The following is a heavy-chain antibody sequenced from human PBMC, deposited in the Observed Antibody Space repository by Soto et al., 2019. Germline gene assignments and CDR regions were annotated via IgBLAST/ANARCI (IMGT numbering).Heavy chain of an antibody. CDR1: GYTFTGYA. V-gene: IGHV1-3*05. CDR3: ARALAVAADFDY. CDR2: INAGNGNT. Sequence: QVQLVQSGAEEKKPGASVKVSCKASGYTFTGYAMRWVRQAPGQRLEWMGWINAGNGNTKYSQKFQGRVTITRDTSASTAYMELSSLRSEGTAVYYCARALAVAADFDYWGQGTLVTVSS. J-gene: IGHJ4*02. D-gene: IGHD6-19*01.